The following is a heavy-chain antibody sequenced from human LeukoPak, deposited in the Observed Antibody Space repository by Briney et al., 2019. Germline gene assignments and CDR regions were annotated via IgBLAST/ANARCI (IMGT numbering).Heavy chain of an antibody. D-gene: IGHD4-17*01. Sequence: GGSLRLSCAASGFVFSKHGMHWVRQAPGKGLEWVAFIRHDESVKHYAESVKGRFTISRDNFKKTLSLQMNSLRPDDTALYYCARFSYGDYVAWGQGTLVTVSS. CDR2: IRHDESVK. CDR3: ARFSYGDYVA. J-gene: IGHJ5*02. CDR1: GFVFSKHG. V-gene: IGHV3-30*02.